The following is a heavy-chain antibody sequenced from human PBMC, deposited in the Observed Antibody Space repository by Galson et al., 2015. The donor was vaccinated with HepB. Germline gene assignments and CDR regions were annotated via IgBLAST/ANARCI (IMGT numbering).Heavy chain of an antibody. Sequence: SCKASGYTFTSYGISWVRQAPGQGLEWMGWISAYNGNTNYAQKLQGRVTMTTDTSTSTAYMELRSLRSDDTAVYYCARVRIAAAGLYNWFDPWGQGTLVTVSS. CDR2: ISAYNGNT. J-gene: IGHJ5*02. CDR3: ARVRIAAAGLYNWFDP. CDR1: GYTFTSYG. V-gene: IGHV1-18*04. D-gene: IGHD6-13*01.